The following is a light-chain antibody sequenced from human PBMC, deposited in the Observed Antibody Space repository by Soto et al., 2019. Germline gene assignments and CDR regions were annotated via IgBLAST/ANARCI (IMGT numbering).Light chain of an antibody. J-gene: IGLJ1*01. CDR1: SSDVGGYNY. V-gene: IGLV2-14*03. CDR2: DVS. CDR3: CSYTTSNTRQIV. Sequence: QSVLTQPASVSGSPGQSINISCTGPSSDVGGYNYVSWYQQHPGKAPKFMIYDVSSRPSGVSNRFSGSKSGNTASLTISGLQAEDEADYYCCSYTTSNTRQIVFGTGTKVTVL.